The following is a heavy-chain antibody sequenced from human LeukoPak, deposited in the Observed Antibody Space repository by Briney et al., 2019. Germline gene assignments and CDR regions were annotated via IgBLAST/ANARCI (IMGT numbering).Heavy chain of an antibody. Sequence: ASVKVSCKASGYTFTSYDINWVRQATGQGLEWMGWMNPNSGNTGYAQKFQGRVTMTTDTSTNTAYMELRSLRSDDTAVYYCARLRAAATSGMDVWGQGTTVTVSS. CDR1: GYTFTSYD. J-gene: IGHJ6*02. D-gene: IGHD6-13*01. V-gene: IGHV1-8*01. CDR3: ARLRAAATSGMDV. CDR2: MNPNSGNT.